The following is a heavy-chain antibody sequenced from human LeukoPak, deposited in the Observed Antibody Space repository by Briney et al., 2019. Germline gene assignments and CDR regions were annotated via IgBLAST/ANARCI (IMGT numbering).Heavy chain of an antibody. D-gene: IGHD3-10*01. CDR1: GGSFSGYY. V-gene: IGHV4-34*01. J-gene: IGHJ4*02. CDR2: INHSGST. Sequence: SETLSLTCAVYGGSFSGYYWSWIRQPPGKGLEWIGEINHSGSTNYSPSLKSRVTISVDTSKNQFSLKLSSVTAADTAVYYCARAWFGELEDWGQGTLVTVSS. CDR3: ARAWFGELED.